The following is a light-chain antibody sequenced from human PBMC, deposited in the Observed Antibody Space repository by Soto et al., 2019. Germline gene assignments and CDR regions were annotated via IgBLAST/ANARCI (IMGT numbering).Light chain of an antibody. V-gene: IGLV2-14*01. CDR2: EVS. J-gene: IGLJ2*01. CDR3: SSYTSSSTLV. CDR1: SSDVGGYNY. Sequence: QSALTQPASVSGSPGQSITISCTGTSSDVGGYNYVSWYQQHPGKAPKLMIYEVSNLPSGVSHRFSGSKSGNSASLTISGLQAEDEADYYCSSYTSSSTLVFGGGTKLT.